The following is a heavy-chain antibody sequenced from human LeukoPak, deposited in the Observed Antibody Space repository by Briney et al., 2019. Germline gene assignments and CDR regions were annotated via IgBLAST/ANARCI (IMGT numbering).Heavy chain of an antibody. Sequence: ASVKVSFKASGYTFTSYGISWVRQAPGQGLEWMGWISAYNGNTNYAQKLQGRVTMTTDTSTSTAYMELRSLRSDDTAVYYCARSLAAAGTKYFDYWGQGTLVTVSS. V-gene: IGHV1-18*01. J-gene: IGHJ4*02. D-gene: IGHD6-13*01. CDR2: ISAYNGNT. CDR1: GYTFTSYG. CDR3: ARSLAAAGTKYFDY.